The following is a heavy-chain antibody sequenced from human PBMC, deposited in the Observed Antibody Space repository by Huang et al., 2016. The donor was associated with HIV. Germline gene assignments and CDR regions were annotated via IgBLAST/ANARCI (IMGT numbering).Heavy chain of an antibody. V-gene: IGHV1-18*04. CDR1: GYTFPTFG. D-gene: IGHD3-10*01. CDR2: ISPYNGKT. Sequence: QVQLVQSGTEVRKPGASVKVSCKASGYTFPTFGITWVRQAPGQGREWMGWISPYNGKTEYEQKLRGRITMTKDTSTTTAYMELRTLTSDDTAVYYCARSYGSGNDFLDFWGQGTLVTVSS. J-gene: IGHJ3*01. CDR3: ARSYGSGNDFLDF.